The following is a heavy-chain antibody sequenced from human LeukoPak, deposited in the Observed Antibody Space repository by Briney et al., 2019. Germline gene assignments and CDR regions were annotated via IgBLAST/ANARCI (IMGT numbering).Heavy chain of an antibody. D-gene: IGHD2-15*01. CDR1: GYSISSGYY. V-gene: IGHV4-38-2*02. CDR3: ASVPTPPYYYYYMDV. CDR2: IFHTGST. Sequence: SETLSLTCTVSGYSISSGYYWAWIRQPPGKGLEWIGSIFHTGSTYHNPSLKSRVTISLDTSKNQFSLKLSSVTAADTAVYYCASVPTPPYYYYYMDVWGRGTTVTVSS. J-gene: IGHJ6*03.